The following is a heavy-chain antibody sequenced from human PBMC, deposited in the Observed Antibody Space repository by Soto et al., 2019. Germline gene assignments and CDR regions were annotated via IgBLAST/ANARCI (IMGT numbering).Heavy chain of an antibody. J-gene: IGHJ4*02. CDR2: ISGSGGST. Sequence: GGSLRLSCAASGFTFSSYAMSWVRQAPGKGLEWVSAISGSGGSTYYADSVKGRFTISRDNSKNTLYLQMNSLRAEDTAVYYCAKVGGGVWELLLYYFDYWGQGTLVTVSS. D-gene: IGHD1-26*01. CDR3: AKVGGGVWELLLYYFDY. CDR1: GFTFSSYA. V-gene: IGHV3-23*01.